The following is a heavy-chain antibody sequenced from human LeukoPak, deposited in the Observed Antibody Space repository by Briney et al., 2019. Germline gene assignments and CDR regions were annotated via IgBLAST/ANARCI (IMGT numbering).Heavy chain of an antibody. CDR3: AREDSSGYYAGGTRYGMDV. CDR2: INAGNGNT. V-gene: IGHV1-3*01. J-gene: IGHJ6*02. D-gene: IGHD3-22*01. Sequence: GASVKVSCKASGYTFTSYAMHWVRQAPGQRLEWMGWINAGNGNTKYSQKFQGRVTITRDTSASTAYMELSSLRSEDTAVYYCAREDSSGYYAGGTRYGMDVWGQGTTVTVSS. CDR1: GYTFTSYA.